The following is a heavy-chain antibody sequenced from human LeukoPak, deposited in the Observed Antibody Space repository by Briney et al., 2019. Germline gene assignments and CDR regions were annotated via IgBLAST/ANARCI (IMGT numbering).Heavy chain of an antibody. CDR1: GFTFSSYW. V-gene: IGHV3-7*01. CDR2: IKQDGSEK. CDR3: ARKWLGDYFDY. J-gene: IGHJ4*02. D-gene: IGHD5-24*01. Sequence: PGGSLRLSCAASGFTFSSYWMSWVRQAPGKGLEGVANIKQDGSEKYYVDSVKGRFTISRDNAKNSLYLQMNSLRAEDTAVYYCARKWLGDYFDYWGQGTLVTVSS.